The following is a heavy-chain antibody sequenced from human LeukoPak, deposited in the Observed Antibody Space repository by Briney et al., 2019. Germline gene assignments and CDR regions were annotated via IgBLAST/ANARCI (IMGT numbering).Heavy chain of an antibody. CDR2: ISSSSSYI. CDR1: GFTFSSYS. J-gene: IGHJ4*02. V-gene: IGHV3-21*01. Sequence: GGSLRLSCAASGFTFSSYSMNWVRQAPGKGLVWVSSISSSSSYIYYADSVKGRFTISRDNAKNSLYLQMNSLRAEDTAVYYCARALGSLYYFDYWGQGTLVTVSS. D-gene: IGHD6-13*01. CDR3: ARALGSLYYFDY.